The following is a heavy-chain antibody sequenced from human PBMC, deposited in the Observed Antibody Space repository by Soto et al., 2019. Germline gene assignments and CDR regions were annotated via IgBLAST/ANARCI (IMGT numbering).Heavy chain of an antibody. D-gene: IGHD6-19*01. CDR3: AKRGIEYSSGSDY. Sequence: EVQLLESGGGLVQPGGSLRLSCAASGFTFSSYAMSRVRQAPGKGLEWVSAISGSGGSTYYADSVKGRFTISRDNSKNTLYLQMNSLRAEDTAVYYCAKRGIEYSSGSDYWGQGTLVTVSS. V-gene: IGHV3-23*01. CDR1: GFTFSSYA. J-gene: IGHJ4*02. CDR2: ISGSGGST.